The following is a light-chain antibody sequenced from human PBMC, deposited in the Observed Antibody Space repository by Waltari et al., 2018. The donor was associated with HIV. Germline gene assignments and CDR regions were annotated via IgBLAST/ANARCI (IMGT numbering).Light chain of an antibody. CDR2: FAS. J-gene: IGKJ1*01. CDR1: RSLLQSNGYNY. CDR3: MEALQVT. Sequence: DIVMTQSPLALAVTPGEPASISCRSSRSLLQSNGYNYLDWYVQKPGQPPQLLIYFASDRASGVSDRFSGRGSGRDFALRISRLEAEDVGVYYCMEALQVTFGQGTKVEIK. V-gene: IGKV2-28*01.